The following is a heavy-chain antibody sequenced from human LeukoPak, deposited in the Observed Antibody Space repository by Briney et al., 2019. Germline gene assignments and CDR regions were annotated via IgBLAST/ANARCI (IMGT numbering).Heavy chain of an antibody. CDR2: IKSKTDGGTT. D-gene: IGHD3-10*01. CDR1: GFTFSNAW. CDR3: TTGITMVRGVIHLIDY. J-gene: IGHJ4*02. V-gene: IGHV3-15*01. Sequence: PGGSLRLSCAATGFTFSNAWMSWVRQAPGKGLEWVGRIKSKTDGGTTDYAAPVKGRFTISRDDSKNTLYLQMNSLKTEDTAVYYCTTGITMVRGVIHLIDYWGQGTLVTVSS.